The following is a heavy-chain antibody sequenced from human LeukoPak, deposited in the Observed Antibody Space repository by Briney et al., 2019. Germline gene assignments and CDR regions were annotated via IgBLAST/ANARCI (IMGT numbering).Heavy chain of an antibody. J-gene: IGHJ3*01. Sequence: PSETLSLTCTVSGGSISSGDDYWSWIRQPPGKGLEWIGYIYYSGSTYYNPSLKSRVTISVDTSKNQFSLRLSSVTAADTAVYYCAREANSGYNFGAFDVWGQGTMVTVSS. CDR2: IYYSGST. CDR3: AREANSGYNFGAFDV. V-gene: IGHV4-30-4*01. D-gene: IGHD5-12*01. CDR1: GGSISSGDDY.